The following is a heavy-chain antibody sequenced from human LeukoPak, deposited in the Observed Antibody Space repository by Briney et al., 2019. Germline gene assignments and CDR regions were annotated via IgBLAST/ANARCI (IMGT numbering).Heavy chain of an antibody. J-gene: IGHJ5*02. CDR1: GFTFNNYA. Sequence: GGSLRLSCAASGFTFNNYAMSWVRQAPGKGLEWVSTIGFGDDSAYYADSVKGRFTISRDNSKNTLYLQMNYLRAEDTAVYYCAKDPTSVGGRHDWLLDSWGQGTLVTVSS. D-gene: IGHD3-9*01. CDR2: IGFGDDSA. CDR3: AKDPTSVGGRHDWLLDS. V-gene: IGHV3-23*01.